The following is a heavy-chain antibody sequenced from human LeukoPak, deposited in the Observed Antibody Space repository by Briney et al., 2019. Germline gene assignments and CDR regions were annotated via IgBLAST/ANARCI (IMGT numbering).Heavy chain of an antibody. CDR1: GFTFSSYA. D-gene: IGHD3-10*01. V-gene: IGHV3-64*02. J-gene: IGHJ4*02. Sequence: GGSLRLSCAASGFTFSSYAMHWVRQAPGKGLEYVSGISTNGGSTYYADSVKGRFTISRDNAKNSLYLQMNSLRAEDTAVYYCARDFGAGYFDYWGQGTLVTVSS. CDR3: ARDFGAGYFDY. CDR2: ISTNGGST.